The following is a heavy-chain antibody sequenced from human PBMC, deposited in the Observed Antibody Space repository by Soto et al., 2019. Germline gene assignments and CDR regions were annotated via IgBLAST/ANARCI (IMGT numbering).Heavy chain of an antibody. CDR3: ARDLASTTIPNY. CDR2: IKQDGSEK. CDR1: GFTFSSYW. V-gene: IGHV3-7*04. J-gene: IGHJ4*02. D-gene: IGHD4-17*01. Sequence: EVQLVESGGGLVQPGGSLRLSCAASGFTFSSYWMSWVRQAPGKGLEWVANIKQDGSEKYYVDSVKGRFTISRDNAKTSLYLQRNSLRAGDTAVYYCARDLASTTIPNYWGQGTLVTVSS.